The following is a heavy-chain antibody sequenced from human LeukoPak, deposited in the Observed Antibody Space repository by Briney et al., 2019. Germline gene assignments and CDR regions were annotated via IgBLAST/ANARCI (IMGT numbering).Heavy chain of an antibody. CDR2: ISTYNGDT. V-gene: IGHV1-18*01. Sequence: ASVKVSCKASGYIFKNYAISWVRQAPGQGLEWMGWISTYNGDTNYAQKFQGRVTITKDTSASTAYMALRSLRSDDTAVYYCARDPSNTSGWYIYFDYWGQGALVTVSS. D-gene: IGHD6-19*01. CDR3: ARDPSNTSGWYIYFDY. J-gene: IGHJ4*02. CDR1: GYIFKNYA.